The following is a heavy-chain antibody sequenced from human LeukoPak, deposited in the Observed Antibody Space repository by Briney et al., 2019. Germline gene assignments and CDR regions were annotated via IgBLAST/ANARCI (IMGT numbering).Heavy chain of an antibody. D-gene: IGHD6-19*01. CDR3: ARDRQGTGWYYFDY. V-gene: IGHV3-48*04. Sequence: GGSLRLSCVASGFSFSSYSMNWVRQAPGKGLEWVSYISTSSGTIYYADSVKGRFTISRDNAKKSLYLQMNSLRAEDTAVYYCARDRQGTGWYYFDYWGQGTLVTVSS. J-gene: IGHJ4*02. CDR2: ISTSSGTI. CDR1: GFSFSSYS.